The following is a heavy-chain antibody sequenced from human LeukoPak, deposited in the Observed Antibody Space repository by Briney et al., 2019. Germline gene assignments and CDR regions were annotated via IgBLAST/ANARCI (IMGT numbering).Heavy chain of an antibody. CDR2: INHSGST. Sequence: SETLSLTCTVSGGSISSSSYYWSWIRQPPGKGLEWIGEINHSGSTNYNPSLKSRVTISVDTSKNQFSLKLSSVTAADTAVYYCARVKTWGLAYYYYYMDVWGKGTTVTVSS. CDR3: ARVKTWGLAYYYYYMDV. V-gene: IGHV4-39*07. CDR1: GGSISSSSYY. J-gene: IGHJ6*03. D-gene: IGHD3-16*01.